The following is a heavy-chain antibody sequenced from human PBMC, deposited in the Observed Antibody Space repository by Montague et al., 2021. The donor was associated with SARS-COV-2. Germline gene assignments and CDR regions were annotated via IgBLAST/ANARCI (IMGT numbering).Heavy chain of an antibody. Sequence: SETLSLTCTVSGGSISWYSWTWIRQPPGKGLEWIGYIYNSGSTNXNPSLTSRVTIPVDTSKNQFSLKLSSVAAADTAVYYCARVGRGSSWYEVAFDIWGQGTMVTVSS. CDR1: GGSISWYS. J-gene: IGHJ3*02. CDR2: IYNSGST. V-gene: IGHV4-59*01. CDR3: ARVGRGSSWYEVAFDI. D-gene: IGHD6-13*01.